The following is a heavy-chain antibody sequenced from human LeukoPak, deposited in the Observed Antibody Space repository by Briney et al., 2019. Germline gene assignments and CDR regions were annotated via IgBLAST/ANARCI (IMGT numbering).Heavy chain of an antibody. CDR2: INPNSGGT. D-gene: IGHD5-18*01. V-gene: IGHV1-2*02. CDR3: ARVGWMVKRNAFDI. CDR1: GYTFTGYY. Sequence: ASVKVSCKASGYTFTGYYMHWVRQAPGQGLEWMGWINPNSGGTNYAQKFQGRVTMTGDTSISTAYMELSRLRSDDTAVYYCARVGWMVKRNAFDIWGQGTMVTVSS. J-gene: IGHJ3*02.